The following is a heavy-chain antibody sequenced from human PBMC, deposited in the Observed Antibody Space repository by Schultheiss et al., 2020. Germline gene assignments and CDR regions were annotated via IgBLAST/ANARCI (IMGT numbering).Heavy chain of an antibody. D-gene: IGHD6-25*01. Sequence: GESLKISCAASGFTFSSYAMSWVRQAPGKGLEWVSAISGSGGSTYYADSVKGRFTISRDISKNTLYLQMNSLRVEDTAIYFCAKYGLAAASLFDNWGEGTRVNGYS. CDR3: AKYGLAAASLFDN. V-gene: IGHV3-23*01. J-gene: IGHJ4*02. CDR2: ISGSGGST. CDR1: GFTFSSYA.